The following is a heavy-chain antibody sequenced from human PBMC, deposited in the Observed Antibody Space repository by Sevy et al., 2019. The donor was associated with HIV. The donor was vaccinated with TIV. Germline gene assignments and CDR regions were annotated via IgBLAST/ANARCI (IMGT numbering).Heavy chain of an antibody. V-gene: IGHV4-39*01. CDR2: IYYSGST. CDR1: GGSISSSSYY. Sequence: SETLSLTCTVSGGSISSSSYYWGWIRQPPGKGLEWIGSIYYSGSTYYNPSLKSRVTISVETSKNQFSLKLSSVTAADTAVYYCARHEGAYCSSTSCYAVGYFDYWGQGTLVTVSS. J-gene: IGHJ4*02. CDR3: ARHEGAYCSSTSCYAVGYFDY. D-gene: IGHD2-2*01.